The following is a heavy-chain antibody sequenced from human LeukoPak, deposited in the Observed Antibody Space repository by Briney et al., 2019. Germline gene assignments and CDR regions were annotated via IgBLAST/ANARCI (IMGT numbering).Heavy chain of an antibody. CDR3: ARGGYDSSGYYQYYFDY. D-gene: IGHD3-22*01. CDR1: GFTFSSYA. CDR2: ISGSGGST. Sequence: GGSLRLSCAASGFTFSSYAMDWVRQAPGKGLEWVSAISGSGGSTYYADSVKGRFTIPRDNSKNTLYLQMSSLRAEDTAVYYCARGGYDSSGYYQYYFDYWGQGTLVTVSS. V-gene: IGHV3-23*01. J-gene: IGHJ4*02.